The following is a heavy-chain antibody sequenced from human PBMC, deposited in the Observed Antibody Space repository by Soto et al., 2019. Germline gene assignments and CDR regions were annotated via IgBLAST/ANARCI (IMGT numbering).Heavy chain of an antibody. D-gene: IGHD2-2*02. CDR3: ARNGIRPFYNYYGMDV. Sequence: SETLSLTCSVSGGSISSSSYYWGWIRQPPGMGLEWIGSIYYSGTTYYNPSLKSRVTISVDTSKNQFSLKLNSVTAADTAVHYCARNGIRPFYNYYGMDVWGQGTTVTVSS. CDR2: IYYSGTT. V-gene: IGHV4-39*01. CDR1: GGSISSSSYY. J-gene: IGHJ6*02.